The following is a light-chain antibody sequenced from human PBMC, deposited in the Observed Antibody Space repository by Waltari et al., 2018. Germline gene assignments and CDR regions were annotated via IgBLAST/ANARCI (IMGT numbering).Light chain of an antibody. V-gene: IGKV3-11*01. J-gene: IGKJ4*01. Sequence: EVVLTQSPATLSVSPGERSTLSCRASQSVSNYLVWYQQKPGQAPRLIIHDASQRATGVPARFSGSGSGTDFTLTISSLEPEDFAVYYCQQRQYWPPLTFGGGTKVE. CDR2: DAS. CDR3: QQRQYWPPLT. CDR1: QSVSNY.